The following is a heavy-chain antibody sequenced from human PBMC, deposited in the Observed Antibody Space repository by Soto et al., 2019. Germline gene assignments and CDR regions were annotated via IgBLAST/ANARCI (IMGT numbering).Heavy chain of an antibody. D-gene: IGHD6-13*01. Sequence: DSVKVSCKVSGSTLTGLSMHWVRQAPGKGLEWMGGFDPEDGETIYAQKFQGRVTMTEDTSTDTAYMELSSLRSEDTAVYYCATLSKPTGYSSSFGHWDKGTLITVSS. CDR2: FDPEDGET. CDR3: ATLSKPTGYSSSFGH. CDR1: GSTLTGLS. J-gene: IGHJ4*02. V-gene: IGHV1-24*01.